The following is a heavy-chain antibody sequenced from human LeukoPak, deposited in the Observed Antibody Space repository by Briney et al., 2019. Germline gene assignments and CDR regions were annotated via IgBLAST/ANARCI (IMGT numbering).Heavy chain of an antibody. Sequence: SETLSLTCAVYGGSFSGYYWSWIRQPPGKGLEWIGEINHSGSTNYNPSLRSRVTISVDTSKNQFSLKLSSVTAADTAVYYCAKIPRGPGIVGAPFGTQDLDYWGQGTLVTVSS. CDR3: AKIPRGPGIVGAPFGTQDLDY. V-gene: IGHV4-34*01. D-gene: IGHD1-26*01. CDR1: GGSFSGYY. CDR2: INHSGST. J-gene: IGHJ4*02.